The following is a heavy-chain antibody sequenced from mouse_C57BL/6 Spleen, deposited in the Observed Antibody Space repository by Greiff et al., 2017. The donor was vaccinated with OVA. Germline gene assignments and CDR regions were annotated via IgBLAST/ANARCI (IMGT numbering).Heavy chain of an antibody. D-gene: IGHD1-1*01. CDR1: GYTFTDYY. CDR2: INPNNGGT. V-gene: IGHV1-26*01. J-gene: IGHJ4*01. Sequence: EVQLQQSGPELVKPGASVKISCKASGYTFTDYYMNWVKQSHGKSLEWIGDINPNNGGTSYNQKFKGKATLTVDKSSSTAYMELRSLTSEDSAVYYCARDGSSHYYYAMDYWGQGTSVTVSS. CDR3: ARDGSSHYYYAMDY.